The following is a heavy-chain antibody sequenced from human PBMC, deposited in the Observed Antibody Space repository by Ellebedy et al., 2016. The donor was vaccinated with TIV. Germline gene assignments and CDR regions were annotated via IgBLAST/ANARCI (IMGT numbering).Heavy chain of an antibody. CDR3: AREKREGGFGV. Sequence: PGGSLRLSCTVSGGSISSGDYYWSWIRQAPGKGLSWVSSISTYSIHIFQAESVKGRFTISSDDAQNSRYLQMNSLTAEDTAFYYCAREKREGGFGVWGQGTLVTVSS. D-gene: IGHD3-3*01. J-gene: IGHJ4*02. CDR1: GGSISSGDYY. CDR2: ISTYSIHI. V-gene: IGHV3-69-1*02.